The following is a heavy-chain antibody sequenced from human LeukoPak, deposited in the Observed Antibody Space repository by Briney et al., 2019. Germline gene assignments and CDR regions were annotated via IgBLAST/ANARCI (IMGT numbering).Heavy chain of an antibody. J-gene: IGHJ6*03. CDR1: GFTFSSYA. D-gene: IGHD3-10*01. CDR3: APNPRGVTRYMDV. Sequence: GGSLRLSCAASGFTFSSYAVSWVRQATGKGLEWVSAISGSGGSTYYADSVKGRFTISRDNSKDTLYLQMNSLRAEDTAVYHCAPNPRGVTRYMDVWGKGTTVTVSS. CDR2: ISGSGGST. V-gene: IGHV3-23*01.